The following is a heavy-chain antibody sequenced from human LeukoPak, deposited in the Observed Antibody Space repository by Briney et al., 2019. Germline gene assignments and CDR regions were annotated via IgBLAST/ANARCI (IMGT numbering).Heavy chain of an antibody. D-gene: IGHD2-2*01. Sequence: SETLSLTCTVSGGSISSGSYYWSWIRQPAGKGLEWIGRIHTSGSTNYNPSLKSRVTISVDTSKNQFSLKLSSVTAADTAVYYCARGIVVVPAVSNWFDPWGQGTLVTVSS. CDR3: ARGIVVVPAVSNWFDP. CDR2: IHTSGST. V-gene: IGHV4-61*02. CDR1: GGSISSGSYY. J-gene: IGHJ5*02.